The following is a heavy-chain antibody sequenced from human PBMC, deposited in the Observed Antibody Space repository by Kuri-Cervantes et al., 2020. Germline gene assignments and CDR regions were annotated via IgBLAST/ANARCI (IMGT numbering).Heavy chain of an antibody. Sequence: SETLSLTCTVSGYSISSGYHWSWFRQHPGKGLEWIGYIYYTGRTDYNPSLKSLVTMSVDTSKNQFSLRLTSVTVADTAVYYCARFRSSGWYYFDYWGQGTLVTVSS. CDR1: GYSISSGYH. D-gene: IGHD3-22*01. V-gene: IGHV4-31*01. J-gene: IGHJ4*02. CDR3: ARFRSSGWYYFDY. CDR2: IYYTGRT.